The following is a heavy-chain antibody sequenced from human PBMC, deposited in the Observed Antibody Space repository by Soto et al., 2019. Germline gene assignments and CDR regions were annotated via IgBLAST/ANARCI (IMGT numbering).Heavy chain of an antibody. D-gene: IGHD6-6*01. CDR3: AREDYTTSSGFDP. V-gene: IGHV4-59*11. Sequence: PSETLSLTCSVSGGSITSHYWTWIRQPPEKGLEWIGSIFYSGSTNYNPSLQSRVTMSIDRSTNQFSLRLNFLTAADTAVYYCAREDYTTSSGFDPWGQGTLVTVSS. CDR2: IFYSGST. CDR1: GGSITSHY. J-gene: IGHJ5*02.